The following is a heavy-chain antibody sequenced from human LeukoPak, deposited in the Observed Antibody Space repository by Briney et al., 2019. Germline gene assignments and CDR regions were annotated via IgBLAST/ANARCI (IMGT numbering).Heavy chain of an antibody. J-gene: IGHJ4*02. V-gene: IGHV4-59*12. D-gene: IGHD6-13*01. CDR2: IYYSGST. CDR3: ARRTAAAGFFDY. Sequence: SETLSLTCTVSGGSISSYYWSWIRQPPGKGLEWIGSIYYSGSTYYNPSLKSRVTISVDTSKNQFSLKLSSVTAADTAVYYCARRTAAAGFFDYWGQGTLVTVSS. CDR1: GGSISSYY.